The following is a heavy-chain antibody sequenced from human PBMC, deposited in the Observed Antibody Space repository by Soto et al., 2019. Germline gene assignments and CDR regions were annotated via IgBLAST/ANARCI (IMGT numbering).Heavy chain of an antibody. CDR3: ARDHGMFLSYYYYGMDV. Sequence: GGSLRLSCAASGFTFSRFSMHWVRQAPGKGLAWVAVISYDGNNKHFAESVKGRFSISRDDSKNTVYLEMNNLRGDDSAVYYCARDHGMFLSYYYYGMDVWGQGTTVTSP. J-gene: IGHJ6*02. CDR2: ISYDGNNK. V-gene: IGHV3-30-3*01. D-gene: IGHD3-10*02. CDR1: GFTFSRFS.